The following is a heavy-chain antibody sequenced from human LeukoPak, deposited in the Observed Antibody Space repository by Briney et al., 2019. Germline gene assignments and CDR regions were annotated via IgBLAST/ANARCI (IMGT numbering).Heavy chain of an antibody. CDR2: ISSSSSTI. CDR1: GFTFSSYS. Sequence: PGGSLRLSCAASGFTFSSYSMNWVRQAPGKGLEWVSYISSSSSTIYYADSVKGGFTISRDNAKNSLYLQMNSLRDEDTAVYYCARDSPYCGGDCYEFDHWGQGTLVTVSS. V-gene: IGHV3-48*02. D-gene: IGHD2-21*02. J-gene: IGHJ5*02. CDR3: ARDSPYCGGDCYEFDH.